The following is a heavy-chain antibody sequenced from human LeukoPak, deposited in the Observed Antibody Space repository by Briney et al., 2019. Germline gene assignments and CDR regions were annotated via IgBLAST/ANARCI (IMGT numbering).Heavy chain of an antibody. V-gene: IGHV4-38-2*02. J-gene: IGHJ5*02. CDR3: ARDLTVFGLAAPSCFDP. CDR1: GYSISSGYY. D-gene: IGHD3/OR15-3a*01. CDR2: VHHGGNN. Sequence: TASETLSLTCAVSGYSISSGYYWGWIRQSPGKGLEWIGSVHHGGNNYYNPSLKSRVTISLDTSKNQLFLHLSSLRFADTAIYYCARDLTVFGLAAPSCFDPWGQGTLVTVSS.